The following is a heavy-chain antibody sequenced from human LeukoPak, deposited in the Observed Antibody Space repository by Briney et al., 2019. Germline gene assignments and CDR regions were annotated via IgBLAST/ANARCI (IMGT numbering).Heavy chain of an antibody. V-gene: IGHV3-23*01. CDR1: GFSFSSYA. Sequence: GSLRLSCAASGFSFSSYAMSWVRQAPGKGLEWVSAISGSGGSTYYADSVKGRFTISRDNSKNTLYPQMNSLRAEDTAVYYCAKDKRPYGSGSYIFDYWGQGTLVTVSS. J-gene: IGHJ4*02. CDR3: AKDKRPYGSGSYIFDY. D-gene: IGHD3-10*01. CDR2: ISGSGGST.